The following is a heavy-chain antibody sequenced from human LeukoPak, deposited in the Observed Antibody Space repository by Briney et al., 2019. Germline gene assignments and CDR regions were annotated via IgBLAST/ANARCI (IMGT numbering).Heavy chain of an antibody. CDR2: INPSDGAT. Sequence: GASVKVSCKASGYTFTNYYIHWVRQAPGQGLEWMGIINPSDGATSYAQKFQGRVTMTRDTSTSTVYMELSNLISDDTAVYYCARGCSSTSCYLHQPNYYYGMDVWGQGTTVTVSS. J-gene: IGHJ6*02. D-gene: IGHD2-2*01. V-gene: IGHV1-46*01. CDR3: ARGCSSTSCYLHQPNYYYGMDV. CDR1: GYTFTNYY.